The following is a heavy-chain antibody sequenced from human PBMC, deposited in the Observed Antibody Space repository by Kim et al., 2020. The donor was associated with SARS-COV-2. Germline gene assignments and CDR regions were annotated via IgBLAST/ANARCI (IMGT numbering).Heavy chain of an antibody. CDR3: AGTPLGELSFFHWFDP. CDR1: GYSFTSYW. CDR2: IYPGDSDT. J-gene: IGHJ5*02. Sequence: GESLKISCKGSGYSFTSYWIGWVRQMPGKGLEWMGIIYPGDSDTRYSPSFQGQVTISADKSISTAYLQWSSLKASDTAMYYCAGTPLGELSFFHWFDPWGQGTLATVSS. D-gene: IGHD3-16*02. V-gene: IGHV5-51*01.